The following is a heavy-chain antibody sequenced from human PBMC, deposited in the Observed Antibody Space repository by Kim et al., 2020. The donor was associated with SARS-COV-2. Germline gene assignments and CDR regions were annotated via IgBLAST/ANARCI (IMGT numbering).Heavy chain of an antibody. CDR2: ISGSGGST. CDR3: AKEGYDSSGYYWILLFGYYFDY. D-gene: IGHD3-22*01. Sequence: GGSLRLSCAASGFTFSSYAMSWVRQAPGKGLEWVSAISGSGGSTYYADSVKGRFTISRDNSKNTLYLQMNSLRAEDTAVYYCAKEGYDSSGYYWILLFGYYFDYWGQGTLVTVSS. CDR1: GFTFSSYA. J-gene: IGHJ4*02. V-gene: IGHV3-23*01.